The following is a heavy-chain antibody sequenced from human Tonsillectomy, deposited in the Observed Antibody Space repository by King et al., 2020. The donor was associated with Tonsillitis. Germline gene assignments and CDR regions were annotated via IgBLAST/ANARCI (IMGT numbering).Heavy chain of an antibody. D-gene: IGHD2-2*03. V-gene: IGHV3-23*04. J-gene: IGHJ3*02. CDR2: ISGSGGST. Sequence: QLVQSGGGLVQPGGSLRLSCAASGFTFISYAMSWVRQAPGKGLEWVSAISGSGGSTYYADSVKGRFTISRDNSKNTLYLQMNSLRAEDTAVYYCAKDGYCSSTSCFDAFDIWGQGTMVTVSS. CDR3: AKDGYCSSTSCFDAFDI. CDR1: GFTFISYA.